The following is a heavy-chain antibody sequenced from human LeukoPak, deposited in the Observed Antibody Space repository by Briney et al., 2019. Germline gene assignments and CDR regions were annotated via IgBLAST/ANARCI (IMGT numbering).Heavy chain of an antibody. CDR2: INPNSGGT. J-gene: IGHJ4*02. V-gene: IGHV1-2*02. Sequence: ASVKVSCKASGYTFTGYYMHWVRQAPGQGLEWMGWINPNSGGTNYAQKFQGRVTMTRDTSISTAYMELSRLRSDDTAVYYCARVLSYSSGWYDYWGQGTLVTASS. D-gene: IGHD6-19*01. CDR1: GYTFTGYY. CDR3: ARVLSYSSGWYDY.